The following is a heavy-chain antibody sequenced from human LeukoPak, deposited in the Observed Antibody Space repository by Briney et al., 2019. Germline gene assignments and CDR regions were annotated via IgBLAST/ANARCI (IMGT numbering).Heavy chain of an antibody. CDR3: ASGLFPHY. CDR2: INHSGST. J-gene: IGHJ4*02. V-gene: IGHV4-34*01. D-gene: IGHD3-10*02. CDR1: GGSISSYY. Sequence: SETLSLTCTVSGGSISSYYWSWIRQPAGKGLEWIGEINHSGSTNYNPSLKSRVTISVDTSKNQFSLKLSSVTAADTAVYYCASGLFPHYWGQGTLVTVSS.